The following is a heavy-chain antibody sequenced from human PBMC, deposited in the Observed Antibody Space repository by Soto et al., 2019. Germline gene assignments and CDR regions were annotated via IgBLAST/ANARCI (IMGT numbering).Heavy chain of an antibody. J-gene: IGHJ4*02. Sequence: SETLCLTCTVSGGSISSGDYYWSWIRQPPGKGLEWIGYIYYSGSTYYNPSLKSRVTISVDTSKNQFSLKLSSVTAADTAVYYCARDLRYYYDSSGYPLSYYFDYWGQGTLVTVSS. V-gene: IGHV4-30-4*08. CDR2: IYYSGST. D-gene: IGHD3-22*01. CDR3: ARDLRYYYDSSGYPLSYYFDY. CDR1: GGSISSGDYY.